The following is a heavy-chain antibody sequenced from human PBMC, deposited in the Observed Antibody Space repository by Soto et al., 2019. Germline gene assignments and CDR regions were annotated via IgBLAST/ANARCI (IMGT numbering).Heavy chain of an antibody. CDR1: GFTFSSYE. V-gene: IGHV3-48*03. CDR3: ARDSQLPSLSGSYNY. J-gene: IGHJ4*02. Sequence: QLWGSLRLSCAASGFTFSSYEMNWVRQAPGKGLEWVSYISSSGSTIYYADSVKGRFTISRDNAKNSLYLQMNSLRAEDTAVYYCARDSQLPSLSGSYNYWGQGTQVTVSS. D-gene: IGHD1-26*01. CDR2: ISSSGSTI.